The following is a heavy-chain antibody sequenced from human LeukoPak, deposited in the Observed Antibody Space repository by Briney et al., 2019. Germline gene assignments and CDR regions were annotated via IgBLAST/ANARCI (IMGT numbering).Heavy chain of an antibody. J-gene: IGHJ4*02. CDR3: ASEGVYSSGPTDY. V-gene: IGHV3-48*04. D-gene: IGHD6-19*01. CDR2: ISSSGSTI. CDR1: GFTFSSYS. Sequence: GGSLRLSCAASGFTFSSYSMNWVRQAPGKGLEWVSYISSSGSTIYYADSVKGRFTISRDNAKNSLYLQMNSLRAEDTAVYYCASEGVYSSGPTDYWGQGTLVTVSS.